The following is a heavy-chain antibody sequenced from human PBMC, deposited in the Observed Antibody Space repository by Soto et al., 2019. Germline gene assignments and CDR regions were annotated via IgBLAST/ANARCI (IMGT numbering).Heavy chain of an antibody. CDR1: GGSISSSSYY. CDR2: IYYSGST. J-gene: IGHJ4*02. Sequence: SETLSLTCTVSGGSISSSSYYWGWIRQPPGKGLEWIGSIYYSGSTYYNPSLKSRVTISVDTSKNQFSLKLSSVTAADTAVYFCASHQKARRFLTSAFVYWGQGTLVTVSS. D-gene: IGHD7-27*01. CDR3: ASHQKARRFLTSAFVY. V-gene: IGHV4-39*01.